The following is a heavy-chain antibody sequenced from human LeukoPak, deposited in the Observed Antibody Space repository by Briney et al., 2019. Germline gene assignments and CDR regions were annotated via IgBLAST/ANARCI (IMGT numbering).Heavy chain of an antibody. J-gene: IGHJ5*02. CDR3: ARQAIAAAVGFGP. Sequence: SETLSLTCAVYGGSFSGSYWSWIRQPPGKGLEWIGEINHSGSTNYSPSLKSRVTMSLDTSKNQFSLRLSSVTAADTAVYYCARQAIAAAVGFGPWGQGTLVTVSS. CDR2: INHSGST. D-gene: IGHD6-13*01. V-gene: IGHV4-34*01. CDR1: GGSFSGSY.